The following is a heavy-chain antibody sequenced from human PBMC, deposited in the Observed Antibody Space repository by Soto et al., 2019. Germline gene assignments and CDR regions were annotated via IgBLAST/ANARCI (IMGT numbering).Heavy chain of an antibody. Sequence: QVQLVQSGAEVKKPGSSVKVSCKASGGTFSSYTISWVRQAPGQGLEWMGRIIPILGIANYAQKFQGRVTITADKSTSTAYMERSSLRSEDTAVYYCARMWGEREWEPPNDYWGQGTLVTVSS. CDR1: GGTFSSYT. V-gene: IGHV1-69*02. D-gene: IGHD1-26*01. J-gene: IGHJ4*02. CDR3: ARMWGEREWEPPNDY. CDR2: IIPILGIA.